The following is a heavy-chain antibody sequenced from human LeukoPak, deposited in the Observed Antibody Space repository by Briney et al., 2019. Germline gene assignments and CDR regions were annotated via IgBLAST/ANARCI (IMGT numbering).Heavy chain of an antibody. D-gene: IGHD5/OR15-5a*01. CDR3: ARETKDTYSPSWGLYDTYYYIDA. Sequence: SQTLSLTCAVSPGSMDSGLYYWTWIRQPAGKGLEWIGRISNSGGTAYNPSLRSRVTITLDTSNNHLSLKVTSVTAADTAVYYCARETKDTYSPSWGLYDTYYYIDAWGKGTTVTVSS. CDR1: PGSMDSGLYY. V-gene: IGHV4-61*02. J-gene: IGHJ6*03. CDR2: ISNSGGT.